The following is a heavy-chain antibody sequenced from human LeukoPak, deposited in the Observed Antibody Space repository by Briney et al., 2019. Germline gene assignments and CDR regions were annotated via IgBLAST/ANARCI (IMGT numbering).Heavy chain of an antibody. CDR3: ATNSGSYPH. CDR2: ISSSGSTI. CDR1: GFTFSSYE. Sequence: GGSLRLSCAASGFTFSSYEMNWVHQAPGKGLEWGSYISSSGSTIYYADSVKGRFTISRDNAKNSLYLQMNSLRAEDTAVYYCATNSGSYPHWGQGTLVTVSS. D-gene: IGHD1-26*01. V-gene: IGHV3-48*03. J-gene: IGHJ4*02.